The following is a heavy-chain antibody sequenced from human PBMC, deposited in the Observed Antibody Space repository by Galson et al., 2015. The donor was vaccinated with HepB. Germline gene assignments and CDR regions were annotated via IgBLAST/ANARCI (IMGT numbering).Heavy chain of an antibody. Sequence: SLRLSCAASGFTFSHELMNWVRQAPGKGLEWISYIKSNGDSNYADSVKGRFTISGDNDKNSLFLQMNGLRDEDTAVYYCAKDGRRGYNMDVWGQGTTVTVSS. D-gene: IGHD2-2*02. J-gene: IGHJ6*02. V-gene: IGHV3-48*02. CDR2: IKSNGDS. CDR3: AKDGRRGYNMDV. CDR1: GFTFSHEL.